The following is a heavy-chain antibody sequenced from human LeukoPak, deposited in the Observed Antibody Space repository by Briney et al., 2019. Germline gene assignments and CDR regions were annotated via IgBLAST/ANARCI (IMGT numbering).Heavy chain of an antibody. Sequence: SETLSLTCAVYGGSFSGYYWSWIRQPPGKGLEWNGGINHSGSTNYNPSLKSRVTISVDTSKNQFSLKLSSVTAADTAVYYCARGMGRWLQLRGNAFDIWGQGTMVTVSS. CDR2: INHSGST. J-gene: IGHJ3*02. CDR3: ARGMGRWLQLRGNAFDI. D-gene: IGHD5-24*01. CDR1: GGSFSGYY. V-gene: IGHV4-34*01.